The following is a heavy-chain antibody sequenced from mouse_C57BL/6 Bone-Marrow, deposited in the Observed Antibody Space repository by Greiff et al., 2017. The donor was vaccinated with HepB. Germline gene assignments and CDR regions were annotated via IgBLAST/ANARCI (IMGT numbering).Heavy chain of an antibody. CDR3: ARRGWGY. CDR1: GFSLTSYG. D-gene: IGHD2-3*01. V-gene: IGHV2-2*01. J-gene: IGHJ2*01. Sequence: QVQLQQSGPGLVQPSQSLSITCTVSGFSLTSYGVHWVRQSPGKGLEWLGVIWSGGSTDYNAAFISRLSISKDNSKSQVFFKMNSLQADETAIYYCARRGWGYWGQGTTLTVSS. CDR2: IWSGGST.